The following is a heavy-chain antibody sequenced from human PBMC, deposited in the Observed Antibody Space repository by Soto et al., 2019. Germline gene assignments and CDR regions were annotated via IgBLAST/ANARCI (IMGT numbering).Heavy chain of an antibody. V-gene: IGHV1-2*04. Sequence: ASVKVSCKASGYTFTGYYMHWVRQAPGQGLEWMGWINPNSGGTNYAQKFQGWVTMTRDTSISTAYMELSRLRSDDTAVYYCARAEGHYYDSSGYYYWGQGTLVTVS. D-gene: IGHD3-22*01. J-gene: IGHJ4*02. CDR2: INPNSGGT. CDR1: GYTFTGYY. CDR3: ARAEGHYYDSSGYYY.